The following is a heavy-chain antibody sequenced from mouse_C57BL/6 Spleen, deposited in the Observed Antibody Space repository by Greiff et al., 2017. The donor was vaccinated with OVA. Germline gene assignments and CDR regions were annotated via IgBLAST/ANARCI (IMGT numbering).Heavy chain of an antibody. CDR2: ISYDGSN. V-gene: IGHV3-6*01. Sequence: ESGPGLVKPSQSLSLTCSVTGYSITSGYYWNWIRQFPGNKLEWMGYISYDGSNNYNPSLKNRISITRDTSKNQFFLKLNSVTTEDTATYYCARDDGYYEDYAMDYWGQGTSVTVSS. D-gene: IGHD2-3*01. CDR3: ARDDGYYEDYAMDY. CDR1: GYSITSGYY. J-gene: IGHJ4*01.